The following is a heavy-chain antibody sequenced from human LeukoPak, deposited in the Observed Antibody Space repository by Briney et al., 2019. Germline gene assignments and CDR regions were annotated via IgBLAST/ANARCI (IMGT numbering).Heavy chain of an antibody. D-gene: IGHD3-22*01. J-gene: IGHJ4*02. CDR2: IWYDGSNK. CDR1: GFTFSSYA. Sequence: TGGSLRLSCAASGFTFSSYAMSWVRQAPGKGLEWVAVIWYDGSNKYYADSVKGRFTISRDNSKNTLYLQMNSLRAEDTAVYYCAREPTSDYYDSSGYYKTHYFDYWGQGTLVTVSS. CDR3: AREPTSDYYDSSGYYKTHYFDY. V-gene: IGHV3-33*08.